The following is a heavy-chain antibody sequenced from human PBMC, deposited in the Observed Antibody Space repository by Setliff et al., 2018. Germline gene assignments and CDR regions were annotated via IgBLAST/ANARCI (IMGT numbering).Heavy chain of an antibody. Sequence: SETLSLTCTVYGGSFSNYYWSWIRQPPGKGLECIGYIQKSGSANYNPSLMSRVTISVDTSRNQFSLKLRSVTAADTAVYYCARLSWDGLRYYGLDVWGQGATVTVSS. CDR1: GGSFSNYY. J-gene: IGHJ6*02. D-gene: IGHD3-10*01. V-gene: IGHV4-59*01. CDR3: ARLSWDGLRYYGLDV. CDR2: IQKSGSA.